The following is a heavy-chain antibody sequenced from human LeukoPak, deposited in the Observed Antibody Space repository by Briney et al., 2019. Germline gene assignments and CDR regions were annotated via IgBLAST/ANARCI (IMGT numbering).Heavy chain of an antibody. J-gene: IGHJ3*02. CDR1: GLNVSSNY. CDR3: ASPISGQSFDI. CDR2: IYSDGST. V-gene: IGHV3-53*01. D-gene: IGHD5-12*01. Sequence: GGSLRLSCAASGLNVSSNYMSWVRQAPGKGLEWVSVIYSDGSTYYADSVKGRFTISRDKSKNTLFLQMNSLRADDTAVYYCASPISGQSFDIWGQGTMVTVSS.